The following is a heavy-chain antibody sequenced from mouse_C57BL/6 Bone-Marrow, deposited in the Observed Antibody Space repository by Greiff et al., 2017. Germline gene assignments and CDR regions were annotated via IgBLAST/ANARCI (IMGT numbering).Heavy chain of an antibody. J-gene: IGHJ3*01. D-gene: IGHD1-1*02. V-gene: IGHV5-17*01. CDR2: ISSGSSTI. Sequence: EVKLVESGGGLVKPGGSLKLSCAASGFTFSDYGMHWVRQAPEKGLEWVAYISSGSSTIYYADTVKGRFAISRDNAKNTLFLQMTSLTSEDTAMYYCARWSPFAYWGQGTLVTVSA. CDR3: ARWSPFAY. CDR1: GFTFSDYG.